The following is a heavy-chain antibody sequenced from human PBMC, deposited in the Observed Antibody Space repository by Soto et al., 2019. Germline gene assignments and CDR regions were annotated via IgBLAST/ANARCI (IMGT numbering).Heavy chain of an antibody. V-gene: IGHV1-69*02. J-gene: IGHJ4*02. CDR1: GGTFTSYT. Sequence: QVHLLQSGAEMKKPGSSVKVSCTAFGGTFTSYTFNWVRQAPGQRLEWMGRIIPILGMSSSAHNFQGRLTRIADKSTNTSYMVLSSLTSDDTAIYYCARSYGSGSRPFDYWGQGTLVTVSS. D-gene: IGHD3-10*01. CDR3: ARSYGSGSRPFDY. CDR2: IIPILGMS.